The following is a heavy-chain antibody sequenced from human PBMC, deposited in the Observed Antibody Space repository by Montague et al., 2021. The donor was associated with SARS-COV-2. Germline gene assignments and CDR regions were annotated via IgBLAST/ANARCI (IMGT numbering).Heavy chain of an antibody. CDR1: GGSSSSYY. V-gene: IGHV4-59*01. CDR3: AGVEGGGVIDY. CDR2: IYYSGST. J-gene: IGHJ4*02. D-gene: IGHD2-8*02. Sequence: SETLSLTCTVSGGSSSSYYWSWIRQPPGKGLEGIGYIYYSGSTNYNPSLKSRVTISVDTSKNQFSLKLSSVTAADTAVYYCAGVEGGGVIDYWGQGTLVTGSS.